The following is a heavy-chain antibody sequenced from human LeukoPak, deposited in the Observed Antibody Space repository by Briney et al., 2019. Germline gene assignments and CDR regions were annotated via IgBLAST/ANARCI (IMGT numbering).Heavy chain of an antibody. J-gene: IGHJ4*02. Sequence: PGGSLRLSCAASGFTFSTYWMGWVRQAPGKGLEWVAKIKPDGSEKDHVDSVKGRFTISRDNAKNSLYLQLNSLRAEDTAVYYCARGSNILTGYSHWGQGTLVTVSS. CDR1: GFTFSTYW. CDR2: IKPDGSEK. V-gene: IGHV3-7*01. D-gene: IGHD3-9*01. CDR3: ARGSNILTGYSH.